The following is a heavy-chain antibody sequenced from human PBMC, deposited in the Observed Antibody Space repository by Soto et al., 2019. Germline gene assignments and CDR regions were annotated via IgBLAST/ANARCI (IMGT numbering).Heavy chain of an antibody. D-gene: IGHD6-13*01. CDR1: GGTFSSYA. V-gene: IGHV1-69*13. Sequence: ASVKVSCKASGGTFSSYAISWVRQAPGQGLEWMGGIIPIFGTANYAQKFQGRVTITADESTSTAYMELSSLRSEDTAVYYCARDQSAAAGTAFDIWGQGTMVTVSS. J-gene: IGHJ3*02. CDR2: IIPIFGTA. CDR3: ARDQSAAAGTAFDI.